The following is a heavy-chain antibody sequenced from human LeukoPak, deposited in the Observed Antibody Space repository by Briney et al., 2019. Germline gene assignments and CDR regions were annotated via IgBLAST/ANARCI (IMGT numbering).Heavy chain of an antibody. D-gene: IGHD2-2*01. CDR2: MYSGGST. CDR3: ARGLGYCTSTTCLLPFDY. Sequence: PGGSLRLSCAASGFSVSTYYMTWVRQAPGKGLECVSVMYSGGSTYYADSVKGRFTVSRDNSKNTLYLQMNSLRDEDTAMYYCARGLGYCTSTTCLLPFDYWGQGTLVTVSS. J-gene: IGHJ4*02. CDR1: GFSVSTYY. V-gene: IGHV3-53*01.